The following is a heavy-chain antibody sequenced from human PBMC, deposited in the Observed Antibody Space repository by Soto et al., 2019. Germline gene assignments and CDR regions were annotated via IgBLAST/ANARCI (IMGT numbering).Heavy chain of an antibody. CDR1: GFPLANYP. V-gene: IGHV3-48*02. CDR2: SSPRGDTI. CDR3: AKGPHTNVGWPYYFES. J-gene: IGHJ4*02. D-gene: IGHD6-19*01. Sequence: VQLVESGGGLVQPGGSLRLSCVASGFPLANYPMNWVRQTPGKGLEWISYSSPRGDTIYYADSVEGRFTISRDNPRNSLSLHMSSLRDEDSALYYCAKGPHTNVGWPYYFESWGQGVPVTVSS.